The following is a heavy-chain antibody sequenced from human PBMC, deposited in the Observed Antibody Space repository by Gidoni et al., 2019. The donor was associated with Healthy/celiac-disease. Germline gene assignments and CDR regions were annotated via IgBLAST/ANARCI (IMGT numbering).Heavy chain of an antibody. CDR1: GGTFSSYA. D-gene: IGHD2-15*01. Sequence: QVQLVQSGAEVKKPGSSVKVSCKASGGTFSSYAISWVRQAPGPGLEWMGGIIPICGTANYAQKVQGRVTITADESTSTAYMELSSLRSEDTAVYYCARAGDGVVVAATRSPFDYWGQGTLVTVSS. CDR3: ARAGDGVVVAATRSPFDY. J-gene: IGHJ4*02. V-gene: IGHV1-69*01. CDR2: IIPICGTA.